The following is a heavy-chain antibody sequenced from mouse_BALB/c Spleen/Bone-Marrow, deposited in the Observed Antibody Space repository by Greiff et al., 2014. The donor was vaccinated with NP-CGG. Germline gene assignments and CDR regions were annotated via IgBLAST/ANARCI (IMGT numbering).Heavy chain of an antibody. V-gene: IGHV1-80*01. CDR3: AFGNYDFDY. CDR2: IYPEDGDT. J-gene: IGHJ2*01. Sequence: QVQLQQSGAELVRPGSSVKISCKASGYAFSSYWMNWVKQRPGRGLEWIGQIYPEDGDTNYSGKFKGKATLTADESSSTAYMQLSSLTSGDSAVYFCAFGNYDFDYWGQGTTLTVSS. D-gene: IGHD2-1*01. CDR1: GYAFSSYW.